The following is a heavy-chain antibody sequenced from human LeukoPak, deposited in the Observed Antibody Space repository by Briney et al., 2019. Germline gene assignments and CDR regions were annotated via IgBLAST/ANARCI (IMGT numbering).Heavy chain of an antibody. Sequence: PGGSLRLSCAASGFTFSSYAMHCVRQAPGKGLEWVAVISYDGSNKYYADSVKGRFTISRDNSKNTLYLQMNSLRAEDTAVYYCARDLRVFSYWGQGTLVTVSS. V-gene: IGHV3-30-3*01. CDR2: ISYDGSNK. J-gene: IGHJ4*02. D-gene: IGHD2/OR15-2a*01. CDR1: GFTFSSYA. CDR3: ARDLRVFSY.